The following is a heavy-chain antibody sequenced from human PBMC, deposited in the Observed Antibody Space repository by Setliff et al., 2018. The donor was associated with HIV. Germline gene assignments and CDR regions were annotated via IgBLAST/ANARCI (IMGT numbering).Heavy chain of an antibody. CDR3: ARDRIEVVVDGPHDVFDV. D-gene: IGHD2-15*01. CDR2: IHTSGST. CDR1: GDSIGYYY. J-gene: IGHJ3*01. Sequence: PSETLSLTCTVSGDSIGYYYWSWIRQPAGRGLEWMGRIHTSGSTNYNPSLTSRVTLSVDTSKNQFFLKLTSLSAADTAMYYCARDRIEVVVDGPHDVFDVWGRGATVTVSS. V-gene: IGHV4-4*07.